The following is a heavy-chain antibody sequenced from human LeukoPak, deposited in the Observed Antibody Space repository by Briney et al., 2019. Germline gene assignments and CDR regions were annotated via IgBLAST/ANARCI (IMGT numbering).Heavy chain of an antibody. J-gene: IGHJ3*02. CDR3: VRSKLRHGGAFDI. D-gene: IGHD1-7*01. CDR1: GGSITNYY. CDR2: IYYNGST. V-gene: IGHV4-59*12. Sequence: SETLSLTCTVSGGSITNYYWIWIRQPPGKGLEWIGYIYYNGSTNYNPSLKSRVALSVDTSKNQFSLKVSSVTAADTAVYYCVRSKLRHGGAFDIWGQGTMVTVSS.